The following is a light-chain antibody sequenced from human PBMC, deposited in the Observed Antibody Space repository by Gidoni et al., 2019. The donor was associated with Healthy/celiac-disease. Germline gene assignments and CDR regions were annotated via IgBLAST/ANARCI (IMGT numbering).Light chain of an antibody. CDR1: QSIVHSDGNTD. CDR2: KIS. CDR3: MQATQYRT. Sequence: DIVMTQTPLSAPVTLGHPASISCSSSQSIVHSDGNTDLSRLQQRPGQPPRLLIYKISNRFSGVPYRFSGSGAGTAFTLKISRVEAEAVVFYYCMQATQYRTFGQGTKVEIK. J-gene: IGKJ1*01. V-gene: IGKV2-24*01.